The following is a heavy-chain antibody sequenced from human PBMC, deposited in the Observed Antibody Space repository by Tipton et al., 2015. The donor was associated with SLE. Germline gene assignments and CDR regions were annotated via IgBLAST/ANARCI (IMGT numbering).Heavy chain of an antibody. CDR1: GGSISTYS. J-gene: IGHJ4*02. V-gene: IGHV4-59*08. CDR2: IYYSGST. Sequence: TLSLTCTVSGGSISTYSWSWLRQAPGKGLEWIGYIYYSGSTRYNPSLKSRVTISVDTSKNQVSLKLTSVTAADAAVYYCARHDYDDNGYYMHYFDYWGQGTLVTVSS. CDR3: ARHDYDDNGYYMHYFDY. D-gene: IGHD3-22*01.